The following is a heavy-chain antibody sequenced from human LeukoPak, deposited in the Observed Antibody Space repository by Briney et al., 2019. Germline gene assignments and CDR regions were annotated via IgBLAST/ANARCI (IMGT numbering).Heavy chain of an antibody. D-gene: IGHD2-2*01. CDR3: ARDLLWSSPDSFDI. CDR1: GGTFSSYA. Sequence: SVKVSCKASGGTFSSYAISWVRQAPGQGLEWMGRIIPIFGTANYAQKFQGRVTITTDESTSTANMELSSLRSEDTAVYCCARDLLWSSPDSFDIWGQGTMVTVSS. J-gene: IGHJ3*02. CDR2: IIPIFGTA. V-gene: IGHV1-69*05.